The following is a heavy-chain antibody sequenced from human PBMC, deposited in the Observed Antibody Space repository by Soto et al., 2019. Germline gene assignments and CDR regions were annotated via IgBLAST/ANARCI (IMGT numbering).Heavy chain of an antibody. D-gene: IGHD6-13*01. CDR2: ISGSGGST. Sequence: EVQLLESGGGLVQPGGSLRLSCAASGFTFSSYAMSWVRQAPGKGLEWVSAISGSGGSTYYADSVKGRFTISRDNSKNTRYRQMNGLRAEDTAVYYCAKIPHSSSWYLDAFDIWGQGTMVTVSS. CDR3: AKIPHSSSWYLDAFDI. CDR1: GFTFSSYA. J-gene: IGHJ3*02. V-gene: IGHV3-23*01.